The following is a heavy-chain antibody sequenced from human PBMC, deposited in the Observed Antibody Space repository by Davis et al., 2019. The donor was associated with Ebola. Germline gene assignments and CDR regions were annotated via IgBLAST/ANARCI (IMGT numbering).Heavy chain of an antibody. CDR3: AKDRSLGVGATFDY. CDR1: GFTFSSYA. J-gene: IGHJ4*02. CDR2: ISGSGGST. V-gene: IGHV3-23*01. Sequence: GESLKISCAASGFTFSSYAMSWVRQAPGKGLEWVSAISGSGGSTYYADSVKGRFTISRDNSKNTLYLQMNSLRAEDTAVYYCAKDRSLGVGATFDYWGQGTLVTVSS. D-gene: IGHD1-26*01.